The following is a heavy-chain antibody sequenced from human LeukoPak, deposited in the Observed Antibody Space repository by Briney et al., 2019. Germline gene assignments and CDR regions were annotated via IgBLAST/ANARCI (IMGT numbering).Heavy chain of an antibody. CDR1: GYSISSGYY. J-gene: IGHJ4*02. Sequence: PSETLSLTCTVSGYSISSGYYWGWIRQPPGKGLEWIGEINHSGSTNYNPSLKSRVTISVDTSKNQFSLKLSSVTAADTAVYYCARVNNQSKYRPIGYWGQGTLVTVSS. V-gene: IGHV4-38-2*02. CDR3: ARVNNQSKYRPIGY. D-gene: IGHD1-14*01. CDR2: INHSGST.